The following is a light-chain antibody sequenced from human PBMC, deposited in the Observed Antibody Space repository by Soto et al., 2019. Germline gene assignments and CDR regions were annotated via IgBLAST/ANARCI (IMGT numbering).Light chain of an antibody. CDR2: DNI. V-gene: IGLV1-40*01. Sequence: QSVLTQPPSVSGAPGQRVTISCTGSISNIGSGYGVQWYQQLPGTAPKLLIYDNINRPSGVPDRFSGSKSDTSASLAITGLQAEDEADYYCQSYDSSLSGSHVVFGGGTKLTVL. CDR3: QSYDSSLSGSHVV. CDR1: ISNIGSGYG. J-gene: IGLJ2*01.